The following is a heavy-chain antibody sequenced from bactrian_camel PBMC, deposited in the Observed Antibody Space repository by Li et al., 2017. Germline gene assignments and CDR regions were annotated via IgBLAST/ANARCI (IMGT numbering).Heavy chain of an antibody. CDR1: GFTFSSSP. Sequence: VQLVESGGGSVQAGGSLGLSCAVSGFTFSSSPMRWFRQAPGKGLEWVSTTFINGDTYYEVSVEGRFTISRDNAKKMLYLQLNSLKTEDTAMYYCAIDRLGATRGQGTQVTVS. CDR3: AIDRLGAT. J-gene: IGHJ4*01. V-gene: IGHV3S1*01. CDR2: TFINGDT.